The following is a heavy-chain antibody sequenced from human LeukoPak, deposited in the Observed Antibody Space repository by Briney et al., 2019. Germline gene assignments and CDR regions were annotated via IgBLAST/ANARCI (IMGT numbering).Heavy chain of an antibody. D-gene: IGHD5-18*01. CDR1: GGSISSYY. J-gene: IGHJ4*02. V-gene: IGHV4-59*01. CDR3: ARLVTYGPFDY. Sequence: SETLSLTCTVSGGSISSYYWSWIRQPPGKGLEWIGYFYYSGSTNYNPSLKSRVTISGDTSKNQFSLKVSSVTAADTAVYYCARLVTYGPFDYWGQGTLVTVSS. CDR2: FYYSGST.